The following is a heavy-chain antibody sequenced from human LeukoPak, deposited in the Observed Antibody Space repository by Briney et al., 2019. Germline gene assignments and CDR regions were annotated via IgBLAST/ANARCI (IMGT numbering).Heavy chain of an antibody. CDR2: IYYSGST. Sequence: KPSETLSLTCAVYGGSFSGYYWSWIRQPPGKGLEWIGSIYYSGSTYYNPSLKSRVTISVDTSKNQFSLKLSSVTAADTAVYYCAREADYGGNAGAFDIWGQGTMVTVSS. CDR1: GGSFSGYY. V-gene: IGHV4-34*01. D-gene: IGHD4-23*01. J-gene: IGHJ3*02. CDR3: AREADYGGNAGAFDI.